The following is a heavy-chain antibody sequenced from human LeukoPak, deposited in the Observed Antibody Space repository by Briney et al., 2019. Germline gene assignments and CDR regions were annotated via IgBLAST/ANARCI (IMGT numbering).Heavy chain of an antibody. Sequence: SETLSLTCSVSGGSISDYYWTWIRQPAGKGLEWIGRINASGTTRYNPSLKSRLAMSVDTSKNQFSLKLTSVTAADTAVYFCTRGSAAAYDYNWFDSWGQGTLVTVSS. CDR3: TRGSAAAYDYNWFDS. J-gene: IGHJ5*01. CDR2: INASGTT. D-gene: IGHD5-12*01. CDR1: GGSISDYY. V-gene: IGHV4-4*07.